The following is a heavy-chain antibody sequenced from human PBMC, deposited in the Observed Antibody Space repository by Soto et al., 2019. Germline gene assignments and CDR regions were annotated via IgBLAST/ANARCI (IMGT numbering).Heavy chain of an antibody. Sequence: QVQLQESGPGLVKPSQTLSLTCTVSGGSISSGDSYWSWIRQPPGRGLEWIGYIYCSGSTYYTPSLKSRVTISVDTSKHQFSLKLSSVTAADTAVYYCARAAKSYYYDSSGYYYTFDIWGQGTMVTVSS. D-gene: IGHD3-22*01. V-gene: IGHV4-30-4*01. CDR3: ARAAKSYYYDSSGYYYTFDI. CDR1: GGSISSGDSY. J-gene: IGHJ3*02. CDR2: IYCSGST.